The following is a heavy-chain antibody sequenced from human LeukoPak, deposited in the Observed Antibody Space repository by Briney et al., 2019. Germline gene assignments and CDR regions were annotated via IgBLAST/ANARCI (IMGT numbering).Heavy chain of an antibody. CDR1: GFTFSSYS. CDR2: IRSSSSYT. Sequence: PGGSLRLSCAASGFTFSSYSMNWVRQAPGKGREWVSSIRSSSSYTYYADSVKGRFTISRDNAKNSLYLQMNSLRAEDTAVYYCARDVGYYFDYWGQGTLVTVSS. CDR3: ARDVGYYFDY. V-gene: IGHV3-21*01. J-gene: IGHJ4*02. D-gene: IGHD1-26*01.